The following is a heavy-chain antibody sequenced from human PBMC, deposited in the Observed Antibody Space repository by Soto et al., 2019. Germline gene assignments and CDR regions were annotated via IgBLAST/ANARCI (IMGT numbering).Heavy chain of an antibody. Sequence: GGSLRLSCAASGFTFSDYYMSWVRQAPGRGLEWISYSSNSGTFARYTTSVKGRFSISRDNANNSLYLEMNSLRVEDTAVYYCARSGDNFNVLDYWGQGTPVTVSS. V-gene: IGHV3-11*06. D-gene: IGHD1-1*01. CDR2: SSNSGTFA. J-gene: IGHJ4*02. CDR3: ARSGDNFNVLDY. CDR1: GFTFSDYY.